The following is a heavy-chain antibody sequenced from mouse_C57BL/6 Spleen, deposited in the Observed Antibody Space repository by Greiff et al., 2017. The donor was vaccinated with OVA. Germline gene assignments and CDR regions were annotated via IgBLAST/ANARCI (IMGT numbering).Heavy chain of an antibody. CDR3: TRALAYTYAMDY. Sequence: EVNVVESGEGLVKPGGSLKLSCAASGFTFSSYAMSWVRQTPEKRLEWVAYISSGGDYIYYADTVKGRFTISRDNARNTLYLQMSSLKSEDTAMYYCTRALAYTYAMDYWGQGTSVTVSS. CDR1: GFTFSSYA. D-gene: IGHD2-10*01. CDR2: ISSGGDYI. V-gene: IGHV5-9-1*02. J-gene: IGHJ4*01.